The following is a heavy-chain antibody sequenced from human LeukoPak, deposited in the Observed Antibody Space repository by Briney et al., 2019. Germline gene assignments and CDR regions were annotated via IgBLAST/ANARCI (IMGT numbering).Heavy chain of an antibody. CDR3: ARGITMVRGRNWFDP. CDR1: GYTFTNYG. J-gene: IGHJ5*02. D-gene: IGHD3-10*01. V-gene: IGHV1-46*01. Sequence: GASVKVSCKASGYTFTNYGITWVRQAPGQGLEWMGIINPSGGSTSYAQKFQGRVTMTRDTSTSTVYMELSSLRSEDTAAYYCARGITMVRGRNWFDPWGQGTLVTVSS. CDR2: INPSGGST.